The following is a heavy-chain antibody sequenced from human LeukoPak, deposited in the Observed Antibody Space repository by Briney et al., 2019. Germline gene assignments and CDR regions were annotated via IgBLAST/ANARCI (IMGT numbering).Heavy chain of an antibody. D-gene: IGHD6-19*01. V-gene: IGHV3-30*03. CDR2: ISYDGSNK. Sequence: GGSLRLSCAASGFTFSSYGMHWVRQAPGKGLEWVAVISYDGSNKYYADSVKGRFTISRDNSKNTLYLQMNSLRAEDTAVYYCARNTEIAVAGNFDYWGQGTLVTVSS. CDR1: GFTFSSYG. J-gene: IGHJ4*02. CDR3: ARNTEIAVAGNFDY.